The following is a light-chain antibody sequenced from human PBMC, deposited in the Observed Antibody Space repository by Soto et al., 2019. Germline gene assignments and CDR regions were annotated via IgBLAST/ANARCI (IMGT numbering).Light chain of an antibody. V-gene: IGKV3-20*01. CDR2: GAS. J-gene: IGKJ2*01. Sequence: DIVLTQSPGTLSLSPGDRATLSCRASQTVSSRYLSWYQQKPGKAPRLLMYGASNSASGIPDRFSCSGSGTDFTLTISRLEPEDFAVYVCQQYGRSPPSTFGQGTKVEIK. CDR3: QQYGRSPPST. CDR1: QTVSSRY.